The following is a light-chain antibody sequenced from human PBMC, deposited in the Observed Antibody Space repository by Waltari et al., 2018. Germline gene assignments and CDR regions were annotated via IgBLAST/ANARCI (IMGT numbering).Light chain of an antibody. CDR3: QVWDTGSDHWV. V-gene: IGLV3-21*04. Sequence: SYVLTPPPSVSVAPGKAARITCGGDNIASRRVHWFQQKPGQAPRLVIYYDSDRPSGIPERFSGSNSGNTATLTISRVEAGDEADYYCQVWDTGSDHWVFGGGTELTVL. CDR1: NIASRR. J-gene: IGLJ3*02. CDR2: YDS.